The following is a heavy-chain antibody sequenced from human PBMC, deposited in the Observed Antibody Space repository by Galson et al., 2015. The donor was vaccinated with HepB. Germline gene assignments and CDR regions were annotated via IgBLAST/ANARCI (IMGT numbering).Heavy chain of an antibody. CDR1: GFTFSSYA. Sequence: SLRLSCAASGFTFSSYAMSWVRQAPGKGLEWVSAISGSGGSTYYADSVKGRFTISRDNSKNTLYLQMNSLRAEDTAVYYCAKSPPRVFADFWSGYWDGMDVWGQGTTVTVSS. CDR2: ISGSGGST. CDR3: AKSPPRVFADFWSGYWDGMDV. D-gene: IGHD3-3*01. J-gene: IGHJ6*02. V-gene: IGHV3-23*01.